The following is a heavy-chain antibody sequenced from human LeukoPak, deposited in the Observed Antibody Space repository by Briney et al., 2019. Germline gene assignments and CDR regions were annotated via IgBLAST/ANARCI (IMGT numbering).Heavy chain of an antibody. V-gene: IGHV3-23*01. D-gene: IGHD3-22*01. Sequence: GGSLRLSCAASGFTFSDYYMSWVRQAPGKGLEWVSAISGSGGSTYYADSVKGRFTISRDNSKNTLYLQMNSLRAEDTAVYYCAKDHYCDSSGSDAFDIWGQGTMVTVSS. CDR1: GFTFSDYY. CDR3: AKDHYCDSSGSDAFDI. J-gene: IGHJ3*02. CDR2: ISGSGGST.